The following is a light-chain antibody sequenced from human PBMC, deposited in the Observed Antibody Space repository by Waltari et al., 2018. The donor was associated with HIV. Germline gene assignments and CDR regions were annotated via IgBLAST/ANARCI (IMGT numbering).Light chain of an antibody. J-gene: IGLJ6*01. CDR1: SSDVGGYEY. CDR3: ASYGDTNRVL. V-gene: IGLV2-8*01. Sequence: QSALTQPPSASGSLGQSVTIPCPGTSSDVGGYEYVSWYQHHPDKAPKLIIYEVNKRPSGVPDRFSGSKSDNTASLTVAGLQDDDEAHYYCASYGDTNRVLFGGGTRVTVL. CDR2: EVN.